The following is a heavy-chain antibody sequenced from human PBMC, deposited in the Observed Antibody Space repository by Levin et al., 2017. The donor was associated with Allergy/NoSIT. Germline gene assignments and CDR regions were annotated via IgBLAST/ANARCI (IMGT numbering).Heavy chain of an antibody. D-gene: IGHD3-9*01. V-gene: IGHV4-30-2*01. CDR1: GGSISSCAYS. CDR3: ARARGYDILTGYYQYYFDY. J-gene: IGHJ4*02. CDR2: IYHSGST. Sequence: SETLSLTCAVSGGSISSCAYSWSWIRQPPGTGLEWIVYIYHSGSTYYNPSLKSRVTITVDRSKNQFSLKLSSVTAADTAVYYCARARGYDILTGYYQYYFDYWGQGTLVTVSS.